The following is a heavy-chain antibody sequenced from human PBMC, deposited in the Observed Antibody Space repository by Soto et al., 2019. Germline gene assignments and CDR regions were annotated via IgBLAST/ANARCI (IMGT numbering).Heavy chain of an antibody. J-gene: IGHJ6*02. CDR1: GFAFSTYW. CDR2: IKFDGSST. CDR3: ARGAKNIYAMDV. V-gene: IGHV3-74*01. Sequence: EVQLVESGGGLVQPGGSLRLSCAASGFAFSTYWMHWVRQAPGKGLLWVSRIKFDGSSTYYADSVKGRFTISRDDAKNTLFLQMNGLRVDDTAVYYCARGAKNIYAMDVWDQGTTVTVSS.